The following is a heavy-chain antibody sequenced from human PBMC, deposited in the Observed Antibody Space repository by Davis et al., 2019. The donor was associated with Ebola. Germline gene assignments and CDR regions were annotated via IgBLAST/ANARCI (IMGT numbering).Heavy chain of an antibody. CDR1: GFVFDDHA. CDR3: ARDAFSLSRYDTEDH. CDR2: INWNSAFI. Sequence: SLKISCPGSGFVFDDHAIHWVRQAPGKGLEWVAGINWNSAFIVYVDSVKGRFTISRDNARDSLYLQMDSLRVEDTAIYYCARDAFSLSRYDTEDHWGQGTLVTVSS. J-gene: IGHJ4*02. V-gene: IGHV3-9*01. D-gene: IGHD3-9*01.